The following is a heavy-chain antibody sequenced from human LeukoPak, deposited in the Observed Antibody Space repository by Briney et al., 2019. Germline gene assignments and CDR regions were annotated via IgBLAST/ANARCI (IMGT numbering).Heavy chain of an antibody. Sequence: ASVKVSCKASGYTFSSDGISWVRQAPGQGLEWMGWISSYNGNTKYAEKLQGRVTMTTDTSTSTAYMELRSLRSDDTAVYYCARDHPFLSGSYYEYWGQGTLVTVSS. CDR2: ISSYNGNT. V-gene: IGHV1-18*01. J-gene: IGHJ4*02. D-gene: IGHD1-26*01. CDR3: ARDHPFLSGSYYEY. CDR1: GYTFSSDG.